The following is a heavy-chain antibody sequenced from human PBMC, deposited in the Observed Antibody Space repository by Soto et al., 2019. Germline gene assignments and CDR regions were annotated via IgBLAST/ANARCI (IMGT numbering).Heavy chain of an antibody. V-gene: IGHV4-61*05. J-gene: IGHJ5*02. CDR2: IYYSGST. CDR1: GGSISSSSYY. D-gene: IGHD3-3*01. CDR3: ARGRPLLRFLDP. Sequence: PSETLSLTCTVSGGSISSSSYYWGWIRQPPGKGLEWIGYIYYSGSTNYNPSLKSRVTISVDTSKNQFSLKLSSVTAADTAVYYCARGRPLLRFLDPWGQGTLVTVSS.